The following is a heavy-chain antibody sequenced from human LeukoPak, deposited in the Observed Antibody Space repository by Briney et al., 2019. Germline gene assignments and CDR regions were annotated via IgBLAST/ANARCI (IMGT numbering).Heavy chain of an antibody. CDR1: GFTFSDFP. Sequence: GGSLRLSCAASGFTFSDFPMIWVRQAPGKGLEWVSTIFPSSVEIHYADSVKGRFTITRDNSRSTLSLQMDSLRAEDTATYYCATYRQIQVPFEFWGQGTLVTVSS. D-gene: IGHD5-18*01. J-gene: IGHJ4*02. V-gene: IGHV3-23*01. CDR2: IFPSSVEI. CDR3: ATYRQIQVPFEF.